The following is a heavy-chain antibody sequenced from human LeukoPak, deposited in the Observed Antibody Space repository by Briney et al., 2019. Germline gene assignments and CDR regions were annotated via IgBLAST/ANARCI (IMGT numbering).Heavy chain of an antibody. V-gene: IGHV4-59*01. CDR1: GGSISSYY. CDR2: IYYSGST. Sequence: SETLSLTCTVSGGSISSYYWSWIRQPPGKGLEWIGYIYYSGSTNYNPSLKSRVTISVDTSKNQFSLKLSSVTAADTAVYYCASVKGYYDSSGYYEPLGYWGQGTLVTVSS. J-gene: IGHJ4*02. CDR3: ASVKGYYDSSGYYEPLGY. D-gene: IGHD3-22*01.